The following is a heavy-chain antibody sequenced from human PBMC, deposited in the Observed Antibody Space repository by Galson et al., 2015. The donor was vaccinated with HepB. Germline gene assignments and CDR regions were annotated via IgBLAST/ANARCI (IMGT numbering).Heavy chain of an antibody. J-gene: IGHJ4*02. CDR3: ASNGGGNYGNVDY. Sequence: SLRLSCAASGFTFNRYSMNWVRQAPGKGLEWVSYISGDNLSIYYADSVKGRFTISRDNAKNSLYLQMNSLRAEDTGVYYCASNGGGNYGNVDYWGQGTLVTVSS. D-gene: IGHD2-21*01. CDR2: ISGDNLSI. CDR1: GFTFNRYS. V-gene: IGHV3-48*01.